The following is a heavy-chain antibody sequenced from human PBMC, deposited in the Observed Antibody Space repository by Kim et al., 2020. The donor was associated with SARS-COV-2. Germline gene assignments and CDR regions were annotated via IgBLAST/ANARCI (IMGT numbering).Heavy chain of an antibody. D-gene: IGHD2-2*01. J-gene: IGHJ4*02. Sequence: LKSRVTISVDKSKNQFSLKLSSLTAADTSVYYCARRNRQIIPATLPFDYWGQGTLVPVSS. V-gene: IGHV4-39*01. CDR3: ARRNRQIIPATLPFDY.